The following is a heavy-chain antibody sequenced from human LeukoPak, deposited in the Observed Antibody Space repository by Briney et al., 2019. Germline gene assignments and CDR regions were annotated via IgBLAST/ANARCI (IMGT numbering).Heavy chain of an antibody. CDR3: ASPGIAVAVAWYFDL. Sequence: SETLSLTCAVYGGSFSGYYWSWIRQPPGKGLEWIGEINHSGSTNYNPSLKSRVTISVDTSKNQFSLKLSSVTAADTAVYYCASPGIAVAVAWYFDLWGRGTLVTVSS. J-gene: IGHJ2*01. D-gene: IGHD6-19*01. V-gene: IGHV4-34*01. CDR1: GGSFSGYY. CDR2: INHSGST.